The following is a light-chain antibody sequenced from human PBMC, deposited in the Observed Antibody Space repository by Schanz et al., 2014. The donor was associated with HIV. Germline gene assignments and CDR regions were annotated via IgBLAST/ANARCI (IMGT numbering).Light chain of an antibody. CDR3: GTWDSSLSVVL. J-gene: IGLJ2*01. Sequence: QSVLTQPPSVSAAPGQKVTISCSGSTSNIGDNYVSWYQQFPGTAPKLLIYDNNKRPSGIPDRFSGSNSGTSATLGITGLQTGDEADYYCGTWDSSLSVVLFGGGTKLTVL. CDR1: TSNIGDNY. CDR2: DNN. V-gene: IGLV1-51*01.